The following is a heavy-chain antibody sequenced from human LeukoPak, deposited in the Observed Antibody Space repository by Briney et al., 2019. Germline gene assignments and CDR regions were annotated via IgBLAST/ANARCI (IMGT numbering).Heavy chain of an antibody. J-gene: IGHJ5*02. D-gene: IGHD2-15*01. Sequence: GGSLRLSCAASGFTSSSYAMSWVRQAPGKGLEWISYISTSGSFVYYADSVNGGFTISRDNAKNSLYLQMNSLRVEDTAVYYCARDIRYCSGATCYSRWFDPWGQGTPVTVSS. CDR1: GFTSSSYA. V-gene: IGHV3-21*05. CDR3: ARDIRYCSGATCYSRWFDP. CDR2: ISTSGSFV.